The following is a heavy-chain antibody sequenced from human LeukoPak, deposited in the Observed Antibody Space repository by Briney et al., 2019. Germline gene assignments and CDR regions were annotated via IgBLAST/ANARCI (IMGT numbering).Heavy chain of an antibody. Sequence: SETLSLTCAVYGGFFSGYYWSWIRQPPGKGLEWIGEINHSGSTNYNPSLKSRVTISVDTSKNQFSLKLSSVTAADTAVYYCARGRSRSSAFDIWGQGTMVTVSS. CDR2: INHSGST. J-gene: IGHJ3*02. D-gene: IGHD6-13*01. V-gene: IGHV4-34*01. CDR1: GGFFSGYY. CDR3: ARGRSRSSAFDI.